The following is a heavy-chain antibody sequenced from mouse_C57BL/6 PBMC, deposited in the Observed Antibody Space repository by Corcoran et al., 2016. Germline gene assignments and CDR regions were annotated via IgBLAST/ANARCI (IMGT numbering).Heavy chain of an antibody. J-gene: IGHJ2*01. CDR1: GYSFTSYY. CDR2: IYPGSGNT. V-gene: IGHV1-66*01. CDR3: AREGYYGSSFDY. D-gene: IGHD1-1*01. Sequence: QVQLQQSGPELVTPGASVKISCKASGYSFTSYYIHWVKQRPEQGLEWIGWIYPGSGNTKYNEKFKGKATLTADTSSSTAYMQLSSLTSEDSAVYYCAREGYYGSSFDYWGQGTTLTVSS.